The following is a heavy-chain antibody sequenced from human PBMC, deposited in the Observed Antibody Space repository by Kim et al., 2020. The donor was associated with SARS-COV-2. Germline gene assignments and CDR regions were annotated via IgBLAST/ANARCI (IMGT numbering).Heavy chain of an antibody. CDR3: AKWIPFLEWLQPHYYYYGMDV. Sequence: GGSLRLSCAASGFTFRSYAMSWVRQAPGKGLEWVSAIRGSGGSTYYADSVKGRFTISRDNSKNTLYLQMNSLRAEDTAIYYCAKWIPFLEWLQPHYYYYGMDVWGQGTTVTVSS. CDR1: GFTFRSYA. J-gene: IGHJ6*02. CDR2: IRGSGGST. V-gene: IGHV3-23*01. D-gene: IGHD3-3*02.